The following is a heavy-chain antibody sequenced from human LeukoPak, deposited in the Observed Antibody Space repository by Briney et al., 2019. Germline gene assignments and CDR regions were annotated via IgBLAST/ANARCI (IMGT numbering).Heavy chain of an antibody. D-gene: IGHD3-10*01. J-gene: IGHJ4*02. CDR2: ISSNGGST. CDR3: ARDPVGSGKFYFDY. Sequence: GGSLRLSCAASGITFSSYAMHWVRQAPGKGLEYVSAISSNGGSTYYANSVKGRFTISRDNSKNTLYLQMGSLRAEDMAVYYCARDPVGSGKFYFDYWGQGTLVTVSS. V-gene: IGHV3-64*01. CDR1: GITFSSYA.